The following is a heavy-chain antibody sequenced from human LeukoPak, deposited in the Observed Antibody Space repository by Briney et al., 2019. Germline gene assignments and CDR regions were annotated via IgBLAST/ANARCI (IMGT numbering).Heavy chain of an antibody. V-gene: IGHV3-23*01. CDR1: GFTFSIYG. J-gene: IGHJ4*02. Sequence: TGGSLRLSCAASGFTFSIYGMHWVRQAPGKGLEWVSAISGSGGSTYYADSVKGRFTISRDNSKNTLYLQMNSLRAEDTAVYYCATSGTIFGVVIPYFDYWGQGTLVTVSS. CDR2: ISGSGGST. D-gene: IGHD3-3*01. CDR3: ATSGTIFGVVIPYFDY.